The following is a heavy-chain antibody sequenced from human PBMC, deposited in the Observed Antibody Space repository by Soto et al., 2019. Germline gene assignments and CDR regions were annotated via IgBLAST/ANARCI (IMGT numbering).Heavy chain of an antibody. V-gene: IGHV5-51*01. J-gene: IGHJ6*02. D-gene: IGHD3-22*01. CDR1: WYQFNSYW. CDR2: IYPGDSDT. Sequence: PGGSLQLYCNCSWYQFNSYWLAWVRQMPRKGLEWMGIIYPGDSDTGYSPSLQGQVTISADKSISPAYLQWSSLKASDTAMYYCARPLYYYDSSGYDYGMDVWGQGTTVTVSS. CDR3: ARPLYYYDSSGYDYGMDV.